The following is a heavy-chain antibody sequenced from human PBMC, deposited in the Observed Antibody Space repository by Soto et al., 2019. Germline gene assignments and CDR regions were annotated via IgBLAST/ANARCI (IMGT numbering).Heavy chain of an antibody. CDR3: ARHRPPLGWENSYYYYGMDV. J-gene: IGHJ6*02. D-gene: IGHD1-26*01. CDR1: GYSFTSYW. V-gene: IGHV5-10-1*01. Sequence: GESLKISCKGSGYSFTSYWSSWMRQMPGKDLEWMGTIAPSDSYTNYSPSFQGHVTISADKSISTAFLQWSSLKASDTAMYYCARHRPPLGWENSYYYYGMDVRGQGTTVTVSS. CDR2: IAPSDSYT.